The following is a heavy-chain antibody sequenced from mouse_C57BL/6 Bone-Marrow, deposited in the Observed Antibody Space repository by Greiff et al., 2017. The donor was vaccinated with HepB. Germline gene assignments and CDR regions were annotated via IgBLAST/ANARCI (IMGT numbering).Heavy chain of an antibody. CDR1: GFTFTDYY. V-gene: IGHV7-3*01. CDR2: IRNKANGYTT. J-gene: IGHJ3*01. CDR3: ARNRWLLPWFAY. D-gene: IGHD2-3*01. Sequence: EVKVVESGGGLVQPGGSLSLSCAASGFTFTDYYMSWVRQPPGKALEWLGFIRNKANGYTTEYSAAVKGRFTISRDNSQSILYLQMNALRAEDSATYYCARNRWLLPWFAYWGQGTLVTVSA.